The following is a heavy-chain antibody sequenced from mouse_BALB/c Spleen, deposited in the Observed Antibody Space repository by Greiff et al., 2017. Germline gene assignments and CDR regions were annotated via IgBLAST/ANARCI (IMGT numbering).Heavy chain of an antibody. CDR3: ARDGGYYEDAMDY. J-gene: IGHJ4*01. CDR2: IWAGGST. Sequence: QVQLKESGPGLVAPSQSLSITCTVSGFSLTSYGVHWVRQPPGKGLEWLGVIWAGGSTNYNSALMSRLSISKDNSKSQVFLKMNSLQTDDTAMYYCARDGGYYEDAMDYWGQGTSVTVSS. CDR1: GFSLTSYG. D-gene: IGHD2-3*01. V-gene: IGHV2-9*02.